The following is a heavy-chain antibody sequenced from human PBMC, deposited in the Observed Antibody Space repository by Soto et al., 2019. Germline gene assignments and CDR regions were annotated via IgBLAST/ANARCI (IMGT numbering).Heavy chain of an antibody. CDR2: ISYDGSNK. CDR1: GFTFSSYA. Sequence: GGSLRLSCAASGFTFSSYAMHWVRQAPGKGLEWVAVISYDGSNKYYADSVKGRFTISRDNSKITLYLQMNSLRAEDTAVYYCARAQDTAIVDYWGQGTLVTVSS. CDR3: ARAQDTAIVDY. V-gene: IGHV3-30-3*01. J-gene: IGHJ4*02. D-gene: IGHD5-18*01.